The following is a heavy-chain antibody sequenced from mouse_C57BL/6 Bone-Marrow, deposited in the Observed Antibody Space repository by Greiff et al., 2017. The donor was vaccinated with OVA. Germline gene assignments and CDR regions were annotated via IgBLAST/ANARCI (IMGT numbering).Heavy chain of an antibody. CDR2: ISSGSSTI. J-gene: IGHJ3*01. CDR1: GFTFSDYG. Sequence: EVKLMESGGGLVKPGGSLKLSCAASGFTFSDYGMHWVRQAPEKGLEWVAYISSGSSTIYYADTVKGRFTISRDNAKNTLFLQMTSLRSEDTAMYYCAMGASPGIAYWGQGTLVTVSA. CDR3: AMGASPGIAY. V-gene: IGHV5-17*01. D-gene: IGHD6-1*01.